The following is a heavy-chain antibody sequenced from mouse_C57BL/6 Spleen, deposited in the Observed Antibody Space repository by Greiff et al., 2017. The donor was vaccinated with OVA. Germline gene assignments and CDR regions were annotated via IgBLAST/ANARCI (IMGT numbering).Heavy chain of an antibody. V-gene: IGHV5-17*01. D-gene: IGHD1-1*01. CDR2: ISSGSSTI. CDR1: GFTFSDYG. CDR3: ALSSYWYFDV. J-gene: IGHJ1*03. Sequence: EVKLMESGGGLVKPGGSLKLSCAASGFTFSDYGMHWVRQAPEKGLEWVAYISSGSSTIYYADTVKGRFTIYRDNAKNTLFLQMTSLRSEDTAMYYCALSSYWYFDVWGTGTTVTVSS.